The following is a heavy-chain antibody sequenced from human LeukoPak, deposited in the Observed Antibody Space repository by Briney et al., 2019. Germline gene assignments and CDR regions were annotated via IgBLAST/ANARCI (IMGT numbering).Heavy chain of an antibody. CDR3: AKGSYYVSSGSFYFDY. CDR1: GFTFSSYA. CDR2: ISGSGDNT. Sequence: PGGSLRLSCAASGFTFSSYAMSRVRQAPGKGLEWVSGISGSGDNTYYADSVKGRFTISRDNSKNTLYVQVNSLGTEDTAAYYCAKGSYYVSSGSFYFDYWGQGTLVTVSS. J-gene: IGHJ4*02. V-gene: IGHV3-23*01. D-gene: IGHD3-22*01.